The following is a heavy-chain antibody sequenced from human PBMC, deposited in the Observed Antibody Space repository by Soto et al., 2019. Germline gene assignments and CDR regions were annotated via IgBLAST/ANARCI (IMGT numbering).Heavy chain of an antibody. CDR2: INHSGST. CDR1: GGSFSGYY. Sequence: QVQLQQWGAGLLKPSETLSLTCAVYGGSFSGYYWSWIRQPPGKGLEWIGEINHSGSTNYNPSLKSRVTISVDTSKNQFSLKLSSVTAADTAVYYCARVGSIVVVPAAWARGLSWFDPWGQGTLVTVSS. D-gene: IGHD2-2*01. CDR3: ARVGSIVVVPAAWARGLSWFDP. J-gene: IGHJ5*02. V-gene: IGHV4-34*01.